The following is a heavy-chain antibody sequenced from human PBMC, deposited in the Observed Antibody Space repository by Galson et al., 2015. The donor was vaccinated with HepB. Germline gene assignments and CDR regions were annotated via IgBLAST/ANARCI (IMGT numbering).Heavy chain of an antibody. CDR1: GFTFNDYY. CDR3: ARFGYYDTSGYWSDGMDV. Sequence: SLRLSCAASGFTFNDYYMHWIRQAPGKGLEWVSYISGSGPSTKYVDSVKGRFTISRDNAKNSLYLQMNSLRAEDAAVYYCARFGYYDTSGYWSDGMDVWGQGTTVTVSS. J-gene: IGHJ6*02. V-gene: IGHV3-11*03. CDR2: ISGSGPST. D-gene: IGHD3-22*01.